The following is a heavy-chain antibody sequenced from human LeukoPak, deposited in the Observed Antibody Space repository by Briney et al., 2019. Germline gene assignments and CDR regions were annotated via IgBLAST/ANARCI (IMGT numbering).Heavy chain of an antibody. CDR1: GGSISSGGYS. CDR2: IYHSGST. D-gene: IGHD3-10*01. CDR3: ARAGRRGGFDY. V-gene: IGHV4-30-2*01. Sequence: MSSQTLSLTCTVSGGSISSGGYSWSWIRQPPGKGLEWIGYIYHSGSTYYNPSLKSRVTISVDRSKNQFSLKLSSVTAADTAVYYCARAGRRGGFDYWGQGTLVTVSS. J-gene: IGHJ4*02.